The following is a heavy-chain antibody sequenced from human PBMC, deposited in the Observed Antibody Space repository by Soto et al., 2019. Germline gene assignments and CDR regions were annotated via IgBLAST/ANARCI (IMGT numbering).Heavy chain of an antibody. CDR3: ASGGYSYVHLDV. J-gene: IGHJ6*02. Sequence: PGGSLRLSCAASGFTFSSYAMSWVRQAPGKGLEWVSAISGSGSSTYYADSVKGRFTISRDKSKNTLYLQMNSLRAEDTAVYYCASGGYSYVHLDVWGQGTTVTVSS. V-gene: IGHV3-23*01. CDR2: ISGSGSST. CDR1: GFTFSSYA. D-gene: IGHD5-18*01.